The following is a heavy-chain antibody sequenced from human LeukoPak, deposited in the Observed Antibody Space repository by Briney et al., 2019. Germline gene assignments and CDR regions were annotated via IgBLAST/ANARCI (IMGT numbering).Heavy chain of an antibody. CDR1: GYTFTSYD. V-gene: IGHV1-2*02. Sequence: ASVKVSCKASGYTFTSYDINWVRQATGQGLEWMGWINPNSGGTNYAQKFQGRVTMTRDTSISTAYMEVSRLRSDDTAVYYCARDRYCSSTSCYGEADYWGQGTLVTVSS. J-gene: IGHJ4*02. CDR2: INPNSGGT. D-gene: IGHD2-2*01. CDR3: ARDRYCSSTSCYGEADY.